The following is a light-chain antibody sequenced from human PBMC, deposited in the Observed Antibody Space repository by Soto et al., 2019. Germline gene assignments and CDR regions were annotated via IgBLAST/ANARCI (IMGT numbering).Light chain of an antibody. CDR1: QSVSSY. CDR3: QQRSNWPQLT. V-gene: IGKV3-11*01. CDR2: DAS. Sequence: ELVLTQSPATLSLSPGERATLSCRASQSVSSYLAWYQQKPGQAPRLLIYDASNMATGIPARFSGSGSGTDFTHTISSLEPEDFAVYYCQQRSNWPQLTFGGGTKVEIK. J-gene: IGKJ4*01.